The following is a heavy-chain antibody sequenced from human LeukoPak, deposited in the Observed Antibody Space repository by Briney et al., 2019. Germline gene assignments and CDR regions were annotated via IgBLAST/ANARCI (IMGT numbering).Heavy chain of an antibody. CDR3: AKDIAAAGTIGLFDY. J-gene: IGHJ4*02. Sequence: GGSLRLSCAASGFTFSSYGMHWVRQAPGKGLEWVAVISYDGSNKYYADSVKGRFTISRDNSKNTLYLQMNSLRAEDTAVYYCAKDIAAAGTIGLFDYWGQGTLVTVSS. V-gene: IGHV3-30*18. D-gene: IGHD6-13*01. CDR1: GFTFSSYG. CDR2: ISYDGSNK.